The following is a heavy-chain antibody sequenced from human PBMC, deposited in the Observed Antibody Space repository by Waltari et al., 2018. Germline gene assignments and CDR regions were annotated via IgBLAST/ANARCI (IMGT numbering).Heavy chain of an antibody. CDR3: ARGGGGDWEWFDP. CDR1: GGSISGFY. V-gene: IGHV4-59*01. J-gene: IGHJ5*02. Sequence: QVQLQESGPSLLKPSETLSLICTVSGGSISGFYWSWVRQPPGKGLDWIGYIYYTGSTKFNPAHKSRVTMSVDTSKNQFSLKLSSVTAADTAFYYCARGGGGDWEWFDPWGQGTLVTVSS. CDR2: IYYTGST. D-gene: IGHD2-21*02.